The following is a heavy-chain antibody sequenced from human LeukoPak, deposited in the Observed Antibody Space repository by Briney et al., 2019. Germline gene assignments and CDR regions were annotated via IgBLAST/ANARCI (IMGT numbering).Heavy chain of an antibody. D-gene: IGHD6-19*01. J-gene: IGHJ4*02. Sequence: GGSLRLSCAASGFTFSSYSMNWVRQAPGKGLEWVSSISSSSSYIYYADSVKGRFTISRDNSKNTLYLQMNSLRAEDTAVYYCARAIKAVAGTFHRDYYFDYWGQGTLVTVSS. CDR3: ARAIKAVAGTFHRDYYFDY. V-gene: IGHV3-21*01. CDR1: GFTFSSYS. CDR2: ISSSSSYI.